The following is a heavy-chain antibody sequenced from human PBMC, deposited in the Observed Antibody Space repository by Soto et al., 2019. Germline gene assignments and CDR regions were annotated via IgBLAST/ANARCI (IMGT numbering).Heavy chain of an antibody. CDR3: ARDWYYYDSSGSGGYYFDY. Sequence: ASVKVSCKASGYTFTDYYIHWVRQAPGQGLEWMGRINPNNGDTSFAPKFQGRVTMTRDTSISTAHMQLSRLRSDDTAVYYCARDWYYYDSSGSGGYYFDYWGQGTLVTVSS. CDR1: GYTFTDYY. J-gene: IGHJ4*02. CDR2: INPNNGDT. V-gene: IGHV1-2*06. D-gene: IGHD3-22*01.